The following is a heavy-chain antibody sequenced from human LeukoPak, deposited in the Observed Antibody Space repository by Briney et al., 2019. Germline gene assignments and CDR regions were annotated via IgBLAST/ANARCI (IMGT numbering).Heavy chain of an antibody. V-gene: IGHV4-39*01. CDR3: ATRIAAAGTGFDY. CDR1: SGSISSSSYY. J-gene: IGHJ4*02. CDR2: IYYSGST. Sequence: SETLSLTCTVSSGSISSSSYYWGWIRQPPGKGLEWIGSIYYSGSTYYNPSLKSRVTISVDTSKNQFSLKLSSVTAADTAVYYCATRIAAAGTGFDYWGQGTLVTVSS. D-gene: IGHD6-13*01.